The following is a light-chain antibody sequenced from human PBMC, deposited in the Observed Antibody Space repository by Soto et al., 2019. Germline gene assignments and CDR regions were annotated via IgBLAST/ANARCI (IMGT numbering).Light chain of an antibody. CDR3: QQYNSYPLT. CDR1: QSISSW. Sequence: DIRMTQSHSTLSASVGDRVTITCRASQSISSWLAWYQQKPGKAPKLLIYKASSLESGVPSRFSGSGSETEFTLTISSLQPDDFATYYCQQYNSYPLTVGGGTRVEIK. J-gene: IGKJ4*01. CDR2: KAS. V-gene: IGKV1-5*03.